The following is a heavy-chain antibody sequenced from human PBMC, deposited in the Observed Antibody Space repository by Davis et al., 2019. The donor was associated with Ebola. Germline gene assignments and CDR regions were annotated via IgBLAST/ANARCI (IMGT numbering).Heavy chain of an antibody. V-gene: IGHV2-5*02. CDR1: GFSLSTSGVG. CDR3: AHRRSGYNWNHGDFDY. J-gene: IGHJ4*01. D-gene: IGHD1-1*01. Sequence: SGPTLVKPTQPLTLTCTFSGFSLSTSGVGVGWIRQPPGKALEWFALIYWDNDKRYSPSLRSRLTITKDASNTQVVLVMTNVESVDTATYYCAHRRSGYNWNHGDFDYWGHGTLVTVSS. CDR2: IYWDNDK.